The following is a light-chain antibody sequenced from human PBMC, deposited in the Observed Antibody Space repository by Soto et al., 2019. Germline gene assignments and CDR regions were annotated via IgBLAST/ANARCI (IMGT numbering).Light chain of an antibody. CDR2: DAS. Sequence: DIRMTQSPSSLSASVGDTFTITCRASQGIIDYLSWFQHKPGEAPKLLIYDASNRATGIPARFSGSGSGTDFTLTISSPEPEDFAVYYCQQRSNWLSFGQGTKVDIK. CDR1: QGIIDY. CDR3: QQRSNWLS. J-gene: IGKJ1*01. V-gene: IGKV1-39*01.